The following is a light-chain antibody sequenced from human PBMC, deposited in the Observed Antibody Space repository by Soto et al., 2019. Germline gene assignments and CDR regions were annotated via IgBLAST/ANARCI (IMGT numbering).Light chain of an antibody. CDR1: QSVSPN. Sequence: EILMTPSPATPSVSPGEKITLXXRASQSVSPNLAWHQQKPGQAPRXLIYGASSRPTGIPDRFSGSGSGTDFTLTISRLEPEDFAVYYCQQYGSSSTFGQGTRLEIK. CDR3: QQYGSSST. J-gene: IGKJ5*01. CDR2: GAS. V-gene: IGKV3-20*01.